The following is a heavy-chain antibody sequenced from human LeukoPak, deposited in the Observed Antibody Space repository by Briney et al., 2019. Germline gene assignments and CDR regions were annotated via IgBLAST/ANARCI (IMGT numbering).Heavy chain of an antibody. J-gene: IGHJ6*02. Sequence: SETLSLTCAVYGGSFSGYYWSWIRQPPGKGLEWIGEINHSGSTNYNPSLKSRVTISVDTSKNQFSLKLSSVTAADTAVYYCARGRVDTAMVYYYYYGMDVWGQGTTVTVSS. D-gene: IGHD5-18*01. CDR3: ARGRVDTAMVYYYYYGMDV. CDR2: INHSGST. V-gene: IGHV4-34*01. CDR1: GGSFSGYY.